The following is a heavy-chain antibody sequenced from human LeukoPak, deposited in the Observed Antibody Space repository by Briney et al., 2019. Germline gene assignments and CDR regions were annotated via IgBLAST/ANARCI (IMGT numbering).Heavy chain of an antibody. CDR2: IYTSGST. V-gene: IGHV4-61*02. J-gene: IGHJ4*02. CDR3: AGTLWFEEPGPFDY. Sequence: SETLSLTCTVSGGSISSGSYYWSWIRQPAGKGLEWIGRIYTSGSTNYNPSLKSRVTISVDTSKNQFSLKLSSVTAADTAVYYCAGTLWFEEPGPFDYWGQGTLVTVSS. CDR1: GGSISSGSYY. D-gene: IGHD3-10*01.